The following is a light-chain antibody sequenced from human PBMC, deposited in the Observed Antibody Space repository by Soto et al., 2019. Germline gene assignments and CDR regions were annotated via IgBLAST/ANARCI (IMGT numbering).Light chain of an antibody. CDR2: EDN. J-gene: IGLJ3*02. CDR3: AVWDTSLSAGV. CDR1: SSNIGNNH. V-gene: IGLV1-51*02. Sequence: QSVLTQPPSVSASPGQKVTIPCSGRSSNIGNNHVSWYQQLPRTAPKLLMYEDNKRPSGIPDRFSGSKSGTSATLGITGLQTGDEANYCCAVWDTSLSAGVFGGGTKVTVL.